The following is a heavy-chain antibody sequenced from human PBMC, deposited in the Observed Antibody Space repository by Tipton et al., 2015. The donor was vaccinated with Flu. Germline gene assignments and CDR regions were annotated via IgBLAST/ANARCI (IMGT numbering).Heavy chain of an antibody. CDR2: IHYSGSP. CDR3: AGRDYSTYVSDPKNRFDP. D-gene: IGHD4-11*01. J-gene: IGHJ5*02. CDR1: GDSMRSDYF. V-gene: IGHV4-38-2*02. Sequence: TLSLTCTVSGDSMRSDYFWAWIRQAPGKGLEWIGNIHYSGSPHYNPSLKSRVTITVDTSKNRFSLRLTSMTAADTALYYCAGRDYSTYVSDPKNRFDPWGQGTLVTVSS.